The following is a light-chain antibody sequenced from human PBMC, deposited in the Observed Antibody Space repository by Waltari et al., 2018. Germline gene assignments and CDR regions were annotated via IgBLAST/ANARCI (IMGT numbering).Light chain of an antibody. CDR2: AAS. CDR3: QQYNVWPRT. J-gene: IGKJ1*01. Sequence: DIQMTQSPSSLSASVGDRVTITCRASQSISSYLNWYQQKPGKAPKLLIYAASSLQSGVPSRFSGSGSGTDFTLTISSLQPEDFATYYCQQYNVWPRTFGQGTKVEI. CDR1: QSISSY. V-gene: IGKV1-39*01.